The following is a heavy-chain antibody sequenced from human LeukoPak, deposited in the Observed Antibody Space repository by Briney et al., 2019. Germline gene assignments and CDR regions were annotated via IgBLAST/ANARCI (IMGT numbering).Heavy chain of an antibody. CDR2: IYHSGST. V-gene: IGHV4-38-2*02. D-gene: IGHD5-24*01. J-gene: IGHJ3*02. CDR1: GYSISSGYY. CDR3: ARSWGDDYNRGWVGAFDI. Sequence: SETLSLTCTVSGYSISSGYYWGWIRQPPGKGLEWIGSIYHSGSTYYNSSLKSRVTISVDTSKNQFSLKLSSVTAADTAVYYFARSWGDDYNRGWVGAFDIWGQGTIVTVSS.